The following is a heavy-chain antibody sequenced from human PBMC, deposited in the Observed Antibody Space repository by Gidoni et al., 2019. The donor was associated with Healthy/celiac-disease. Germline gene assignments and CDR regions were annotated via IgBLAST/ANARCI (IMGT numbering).Heavy chain of an antibody. CDR2: IYPGDSDT. CDR3: ARHLDYYDSSGYCLDY. Sequence: EVQLVQSGAEVKEPGESLKISCKGSGYSVTSYWIGWVRQIPGKGLEWMGIIYPGDSDTRYSPSFQGQVTISADKSISTAYLQWSSLKASDTAMYYCARHLDYYDSSGYCLDYWGQGTLVTVSS. J-gene: IGHJ4*02. CDR1: GYSVTSYW. V-gene: IGHV5-51*01. D-gene: IGHD3-22*01.